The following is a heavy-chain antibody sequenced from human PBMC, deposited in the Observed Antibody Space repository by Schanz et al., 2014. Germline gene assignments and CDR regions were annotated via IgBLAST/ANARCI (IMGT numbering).Heavy chain of an antibody. CDR2: ISGSGGST. V-gene: IGHV3-23*01. D-gene: IGHD4-17*01. J-gene: IGHJ4*02. CDR1: GFTFSNYA. Sequence: EVQLLESGGGLVRPGGSLRLSCAASGFTFSNYAMSWVRQAPGKGLEWVSGISGSGGSTYYADSVRGRFTISRDRFQNTLYLRMSSLRAEDTAVYYCARPRFDYGEVDYWGQGTLVTVSS. CDR3: ARPRFDYGEVDY.